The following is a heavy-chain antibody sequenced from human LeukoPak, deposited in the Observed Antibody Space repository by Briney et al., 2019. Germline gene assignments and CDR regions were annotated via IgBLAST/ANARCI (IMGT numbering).Heavy chain of an antibody. CDR1: GSSISSYY. J-gene: IGHJ6*03. Sequence: SETLSLTCTVSGSSISSYYWSWIRQPAGKGLEWIGRIYTSGSTNYNPSLKSRVTISVDTSKNQFSLKLSSVTAADTAVYYCARAGCSSTSCYMNDYYYMDVWGKGTTVTVSS. CDR3: ARAGCSSTSCYMNDYYYMDV. CDR2: IYTSGST. D-gene: IGHD2-2*02. V-gene: IGHV4-4*07.